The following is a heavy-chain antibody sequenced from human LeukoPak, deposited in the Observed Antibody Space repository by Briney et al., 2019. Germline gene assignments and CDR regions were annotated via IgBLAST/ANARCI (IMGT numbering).Heavy chain of an antibody. Sequence: GGSLRLSCAASGFTFSSYSLNWVRQAPGKGLEWVSAISSTGGTAYYADSVKGRFTISRDNSKNTLYLQMNSLRAEDTAIYYCAKNGDRGAYCSGGSCYPYYYYNMDVWGKGTTVTISS. CDR1: GFTFSSYS. V-gene: IGHV3-23*01. J-gene: IGHJ6*03. D-gene: IGHD2-15*01. CDR3: AKNGDRGAYCSGGSCYPYYYYNMDV. CDR2: ISSTGGTA.